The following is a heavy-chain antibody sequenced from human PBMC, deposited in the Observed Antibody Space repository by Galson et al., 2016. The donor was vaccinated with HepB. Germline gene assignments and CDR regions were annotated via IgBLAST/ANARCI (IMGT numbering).Heavy chain of an antibody. Sequence: PALVKPTQTLTLTCTFSGFSLSSRGVGVGWIRQPPGKALEWFALVFWDDHKRYRPSLQSRLTITKDTSKNQVVLTMTNIDPVDTATYYCAHTGPPRTDEDHRPWSFDLWGRGTLVTVSS. D-gene: IGHD1-14*01. CDR3: AHTGPPRTDEDHRPWSFDL. CDR1: GFSLSSRGVG. V-gene: IGHV2-5*02. J-gene: IGHJ2*01. CDR2: VFWDDHK.